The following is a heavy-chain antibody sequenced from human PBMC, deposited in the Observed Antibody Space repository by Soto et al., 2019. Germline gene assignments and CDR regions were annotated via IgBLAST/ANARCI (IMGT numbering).Heavy chain of an antibody. CDR2: ISGSGGST. CDR3: ALSDSSWSNFDY. V-gene: IGHV3-23*01. Sequence: GGSLRLSCAASGFTFSSYAMSWVRQAPGKGLEWVSAISGSGGSTYYADSVKGRFTISRDNSKNTLYLQMNSLRAEDTAVYYCALSDSSWSNFDYWGQGTLVTVSS. D-gene: IGHD6-13*01. CDR1: GFTFSSYA. J-gene: IGHJ4*02.